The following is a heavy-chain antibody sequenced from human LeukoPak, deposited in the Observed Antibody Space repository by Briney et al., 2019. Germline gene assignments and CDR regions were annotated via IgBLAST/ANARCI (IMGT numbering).Heavy chain of an antibody. V-gene: IGHV1-3*03. J-gene: IGHJ5*02. Sequence: ASVKVSCKASGYTFTSYAMHWVRQAPGQRLEWMGWINAGNGNTKYSQEFQGRVTITRDTSASTAYLELSSLRSEDTAVYYCAREGGMIVETTHNWFDPWGQGTLVTVSS. D-gene: IGHD3-22*01. CDR1: GYTFTSYA. CDR3: AREGGMIVETTHNWFDP. CDR2: INAGNGNT.